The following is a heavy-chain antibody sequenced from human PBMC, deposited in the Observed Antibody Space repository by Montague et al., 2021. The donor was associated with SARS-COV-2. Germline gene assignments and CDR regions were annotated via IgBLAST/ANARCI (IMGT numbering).Heavy chain of an antibody. V-gene: IGHV6-1*01. CDR3: ARAERGSCGDGSCYQYFFNY. CDR2: TYYRSGWYS. D-gene: IGHD2-15*01. J-gene: IGHJ4*02. CDR1: GDSVSTNSGT. Sequence: CAISGDSVSTNSGTWNWVRLSPSRGLEWLGRTYYRSGWYSDYSVSVKSRISINPDTSKNQFSLQLNSVTPEDTAVYYCARAERGSCGDGSCYQYFFNYWGQGTLVTVSS.